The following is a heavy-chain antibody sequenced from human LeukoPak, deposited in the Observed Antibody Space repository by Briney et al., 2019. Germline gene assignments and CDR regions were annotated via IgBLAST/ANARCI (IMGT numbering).Heavy chain of an antibody. Sequence: SGPALAKPTQTLTLTCTFSGFSLSTSGMCVSWIRQPPGKALEWLARIDWDDDKYYSTSLKTRLTISRDTSKNQVVLTMTNMDPVDTATYYCARMRRYYDSSGYPDYWGQGTLVTVSS. CDR2: IDWDDDK. D-gene: IGHD3-22*01. V-gene: IGHV2-70*11. J-gene: IGHJ4*02. CDR1: GFSLSTSGMC. CDR3: ARMRRYYDSSGYPDY.